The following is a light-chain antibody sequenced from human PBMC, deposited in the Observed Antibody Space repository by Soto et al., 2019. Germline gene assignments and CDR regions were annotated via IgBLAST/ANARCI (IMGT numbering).Light chain of an antibody. V-gene: IGLV2-14*01. CDR1: SSDVGGYNY. J-gene: IGLJ1*01. Sequence: QSALTQPASVSGSPGQSTTISCTGTSSDVGGYNYVSWYQQHPGKAPKLMIYEVSNRPSGVSNRFSGSKSGNTASLTISGLQAEDEADYYCSSYTSSSTPLCVFGTGTKVTVL. CDR3: SSYTSSSTPLCV. CDR2: EVS.